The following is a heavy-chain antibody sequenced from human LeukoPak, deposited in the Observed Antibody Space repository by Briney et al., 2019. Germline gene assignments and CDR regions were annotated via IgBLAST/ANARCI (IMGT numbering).Heavy chain of an antibody. D-gene: IGHD4-23*01. CDR1: GYTFTAYY. CDR2: INPKSGGT. J-gene: IGHJ4*02. Sequence: ASMKVSCKASGYTFTAYYMHWVRQAPGQGLEWMGWINPKSGGTNYGKKFQGRVTMTRDTSINTAYMELSRLRPDDTAVYYCARVMDYGGNRENFDYWGQGTLVTVSS. CDR3: ARVMDYGGNRENFDY. V-gene: IGHV1-2*02.